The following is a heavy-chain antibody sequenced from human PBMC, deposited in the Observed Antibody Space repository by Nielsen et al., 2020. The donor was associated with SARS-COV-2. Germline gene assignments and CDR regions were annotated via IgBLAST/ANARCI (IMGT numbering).Heavy chain of an antibody. CDR1: GFIFSNYR. CDR2: INPDESKT. Sequence: GGSLRLSCAASGFIFSNYRMHWVRQAPGEGLVWVSHINPDESKTTYADSVKGRFTVSRDNSKNTLNMHVNSLRPDDTAVYYCAAGYGSGTSGYWGQGTLVTVSS. D-gene: IGHD3-10*01. V-gene: IGHV3-74*03. CDR3: AAGYGSGTSGY. J-gene: IGHJ4*02.